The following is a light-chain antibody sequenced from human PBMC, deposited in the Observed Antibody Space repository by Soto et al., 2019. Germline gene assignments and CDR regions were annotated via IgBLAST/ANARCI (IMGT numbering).Light chain of an antibody. V-gene: IGKV3-15*01. CDR2: GAS. Sequence: IVCTQSPGTLSSSPGQRATLSCRASQIVSNNLAWYQQKPGQAPRLLIYGASTRATGIPARFSGSGSGTEFTLTISSLQSEDFAVYYCQQYNNGPPWTFGQGGMVDI. CDR1: QIVSNN. CDR3: QQYNNGPPWT. J-gene: IGKJ1*01.